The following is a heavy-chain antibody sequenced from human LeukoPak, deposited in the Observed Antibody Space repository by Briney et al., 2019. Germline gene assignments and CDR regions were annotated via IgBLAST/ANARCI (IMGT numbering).Heavy chain of an antibody. Sequence: PGGSLRLSCAASGFTFSSYSMNWVRQAPGKGLEWVSYISSSGSTIYYADSVKGRFTISRDNGKNSLYLQMNSLRAEDTAVYYCARPLGYCSGGSCLTDAFDIWGQGTMVTVSS. V-gene: IGHV3-48*04. CDR3: ARPLGYCSGGSCLTDAFDI. D-gene: IGHD2-15*01. CDR2: ISSSGSTI. J-gene: IGHJ3*02. CDR1: GFTFSSYS.